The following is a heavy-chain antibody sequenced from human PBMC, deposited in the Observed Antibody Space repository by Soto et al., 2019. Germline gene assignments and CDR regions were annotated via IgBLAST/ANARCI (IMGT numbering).Heavy chain of an antibody. J-gene: IGHJ4*02. V-gene: IGHV2-5*01. CDR2: IYWNNDK. CDR3: AHRRKIYYSVWGDYRNDCCDY. Sequence: QITLKESGPTLVKPTQTLTLTCTFSGFSLSTTGMGVGWIRQPPGKALEWLALIYWNNDKRYSPSLKSRLNITRDTSKNQVVLTMTNMDPVDTATYYCAHRRKIYYSVWGDYRNDCCDYWGQGSLVTVSS. CDR1: GFSLSTTGMG. D-gene: IGHD3-16*02.